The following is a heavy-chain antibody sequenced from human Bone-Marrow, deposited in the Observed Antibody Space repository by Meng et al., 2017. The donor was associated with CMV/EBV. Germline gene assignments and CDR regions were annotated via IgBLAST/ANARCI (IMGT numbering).Heavy chain of an antibody. J-gene: IGHJ6*02. Sequence: GGSLRLSCAASGFIFDDYGMSWVRQAPGKGLEWVSGINWNGGSTGYADSVKGRFTISRDNAKKSLYLQMNSLRAEDTAVYYCARGRGDNWYYYGMDVWGQGTTVTVSS. D-gene: IGHD1-1*01. CDR2: INWNGGST. CDR3: ARGRGDNWYYYGMDV. CDR1: GFIFDDYG. V-gene: IGHV3-20*04.